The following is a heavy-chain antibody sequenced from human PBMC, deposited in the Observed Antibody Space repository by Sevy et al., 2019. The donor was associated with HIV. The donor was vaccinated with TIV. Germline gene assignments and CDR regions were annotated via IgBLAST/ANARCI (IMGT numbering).Heavy chain of an antibody. V-gene: IGHV3-23*01. CDR1: GFTFSSYA. D-gene: IGHD2-2*01. CDR2: ISGSGGST. Sequence: GGSLRLSCAASGFTFSSYAMSWVRQAPGKGPEWVSAISGSGGSTYYADSVKGRFTISRDNSKNTLYLQMNSLRAEDTAVYYCAKEGYCSSTSCYLNYWGQGTLVTVSS. J-gene: IGHJ4*02. CDR3: AKEGYCSSTSCYLNY.